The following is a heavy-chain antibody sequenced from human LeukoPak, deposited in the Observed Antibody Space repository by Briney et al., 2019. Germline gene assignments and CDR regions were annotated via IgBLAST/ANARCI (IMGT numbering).Heavy chain of an antibody. V-gene: IGHV3-7*03. CDR2: IKHDESEK. CDR3: AKDVSDSSGFNWFDP. D-gene: IGHD3-22*01. CDR1: GFSFNSDW. Sequence: GGSLRLSCAASGFSFNSDWMDWVRQAPGKGLEWVANIKHDESEKNYLDSVKGRFTISRDNAKNSLYLQMNSLRAEDTALYYCAKDVSDSSGFNWFDPWGQGTLVTASS. J-gene: IGHJ5*02.